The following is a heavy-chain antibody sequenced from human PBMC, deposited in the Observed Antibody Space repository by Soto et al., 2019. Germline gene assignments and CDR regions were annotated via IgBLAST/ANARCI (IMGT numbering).Heavy chain of an antibody. V-gene: IGHV1-46*01. CDR3: ARDHKISSWSSEGFDP. CDR2: INPSGGST. D-gene: IGHD6-13*01. CDR1: GYTFTNYY. J-gene: IGHJ5*02. Sequence: ASVKVSCKASGYTFTNYYMHWVRQAPGQGLEWMGVINPSGGSTNYAQKFQGRVTMTRDTSTSTVYMELSSLRSEDTAVYYCARDHKISSWSSEGFDPWGQGTLVTVSS.